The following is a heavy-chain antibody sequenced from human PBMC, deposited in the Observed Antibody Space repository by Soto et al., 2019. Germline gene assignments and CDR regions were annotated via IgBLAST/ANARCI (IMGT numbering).Heavy chain of an antibody. CDR3: AKAQYTGISKTLDY. Sequence: EVHLLESGGGLVQPGGSLRLSCVASGFTFSSYTMYWVRQVPGKGLEWVSDISESGAITHYADSVKGRFTISRDDPKSTLYQQMHTLRGDDTAVYYCAKAQYTGISKTLDYWGQGTLVTVST. D-gene: IGHD1-26*01. J-gene: IGHJ4*02. CDR1: GFTFSSYT. CDR2: ISESGAIT. V-gene: IGHV3-23*01.